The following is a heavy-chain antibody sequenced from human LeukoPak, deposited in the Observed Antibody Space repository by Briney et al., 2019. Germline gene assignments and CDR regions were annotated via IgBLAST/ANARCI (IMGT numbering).Heavy chain of an antibody. J-gene: IGHJ1*01. CDR2: INPSGGST. CDR3: ASGAQKYFQH. Sequence: ASVKVSCKASGYTFTSYDINWVRQAPGQGLEWMGIINPSGGSTSYAQKFQGRVTMTRDMSTSTVYMELSSLRSEDTAVYYCASGAQKYFQHWGQGTLVTVSS. V-gene: IGHV1-46*01. CDR1: GYTFTSYD. D-gene: IGHD4/OR15-4a*01.